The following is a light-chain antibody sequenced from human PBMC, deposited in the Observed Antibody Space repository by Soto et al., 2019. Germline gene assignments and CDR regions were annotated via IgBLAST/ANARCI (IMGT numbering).Light chain of an antibody. CDR2: TND. V-gene: IGLV1-47*01. CDR3: ASWDDSLRGVL. CDR1: DSNIGSNP. J-gene: IGLJ2*01. Sequence: QSVLTQPPSASGTPGQRVTISCSGGDSNIGSNPVYWYQRLPGTAPKLVIHTNDQRPSGVPDRFSGSKSGTSATLAISGLRSEDEADYYCASWDDSLRGVLFGGGTKLTVL.